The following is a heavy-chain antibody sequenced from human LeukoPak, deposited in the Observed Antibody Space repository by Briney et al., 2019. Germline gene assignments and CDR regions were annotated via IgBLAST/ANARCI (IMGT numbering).Heavy chain of an antibody. J-gene: IGHJ6*02. CDR2: ISYDGSNK. CDR1: GFTFSSYG. Sequence: PGGSLRLSCAASGFTFSSYGMHWVRQAPGKGLEWVAVISYDGSNKYYADSVKGRFTISRDNSKNTLYLQMNSLRAEDTAVYYCAKVTVTHYGMEVWGRGTTVTVSS. V-gene: IGHV3-30*18. CDR3: AKVTVTHYGMEV. D-gene: IGHD4-17*01.